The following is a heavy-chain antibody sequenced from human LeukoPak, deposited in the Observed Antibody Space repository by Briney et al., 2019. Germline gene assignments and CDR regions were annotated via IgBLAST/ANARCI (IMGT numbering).Heavy chain of an antibody. CDR3: ARRYDEGDILTGYLWSFDY. D-gene: IGHD3-9*01. CDR1: GGSFSGYY. Sequence: PSETLSLTCAVYGGSFSGYYWSWIRQPPGKGLEWIGEINHSGSTNYNPSLKSRVTISVDTSKNQFSLKLSSVTAADTAVYYCARRYDEGDILTGYLWSFDYWGQGTLVTVSS. CDR2: INHSGST. J-gene: IGHJ4*02. V-gene: IGHV4-34*01.